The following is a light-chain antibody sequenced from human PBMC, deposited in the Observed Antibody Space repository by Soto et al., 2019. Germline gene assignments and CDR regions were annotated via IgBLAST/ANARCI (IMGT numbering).Light chain of an antibody. CDR2: GAS. Sequence: EIVMTQSPATLSVSTGERATLAYRASQSVSSNFAWYQQKPAQAPRPLIYGASTRATGIQARCSGSGSGTEYTLTISSLQSEDFTVYYCQQYNNWPPITFGQGTRLEIK. V-gene: IGKV3-15*01. J-gene: IGKJ5*01. CDR1: QSVSSN. CDR3: QQYNNWPPIT.